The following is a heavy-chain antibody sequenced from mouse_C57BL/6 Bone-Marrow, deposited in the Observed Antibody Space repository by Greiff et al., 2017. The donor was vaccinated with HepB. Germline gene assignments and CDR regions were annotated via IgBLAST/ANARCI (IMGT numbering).Heavy chain of an antibody. CDR1: GFNIKDDY. CDR2: IDPENGDT. V-gene: IGHV14-4*01. CDR3: TSYSSWFAY. J-gene: IGHJ3*01. Sequence: DVKLQESGAELVRPGASVKLSCTASGFNIKDDYMHWVKQRPEQGLEWIGWIDPENGDTEYASKFQGKATITADTSSNTAYLQLSSLTSEDTAVYYCTSYSSWFAYWGQGTLVTVSA. D-gene: IGHD2-12*01.